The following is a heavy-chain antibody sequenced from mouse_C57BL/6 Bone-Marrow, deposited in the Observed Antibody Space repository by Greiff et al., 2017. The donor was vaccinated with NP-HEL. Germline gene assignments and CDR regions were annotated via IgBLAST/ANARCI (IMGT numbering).Heavy chain of an antibody. CDR1: GYTFTSYG. CDR3: ARGREPAWFAY. V-gene: IGHV1-81*01. J-gene: IGHJ3*01. CDR2: IYPRSGNT. Sequence: QVQLQQSGAELARPGASVKLSCKASGYTFTSYGISWVKQRTGQGLEWIGEIYPRSGNTYYNEKFKGKATLTADKSSSTAYMELRSLTSEDAAVYFCARGREPAWFAYWGQGTLVTVSA.